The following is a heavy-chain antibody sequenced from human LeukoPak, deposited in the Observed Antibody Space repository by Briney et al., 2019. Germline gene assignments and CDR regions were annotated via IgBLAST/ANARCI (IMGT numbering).Heavy chain of an antibody. Sequence: SETLSLTCTVSGGFISSYYWSWIRQPPGKGLEWIGYIYYSGSTNYNPSLKSRVTISVDTSKNQFSLNLSSVTAADTAVYYCASVTGDKRYWGQGTLATVSS. D-gene: IGHD2-8*02. CDR2: IYYSGST. V-gene: IGHV4-59*01. CDR1: GGFISSYY. J-gene: IGHJ4*02. CDR3: ASVTGDKRY.